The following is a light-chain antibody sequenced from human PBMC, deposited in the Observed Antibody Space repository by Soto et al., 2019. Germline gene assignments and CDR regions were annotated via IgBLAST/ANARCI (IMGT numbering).Light chain of an antibody. Sequence: EIAMTHSPATLSVSPGARATLSCRASQSVSSKLAWYQQKPGQTPRLLIYDTSTRATGVPTRFSGSRSGAEFTLTINSLQSEDFAVYYCQPYNNWPLTFGGGTKVDIK. V-gene: IGKV3-15*01. CDR2: DTS. J-gene: IGKJ4*01. CDR3: QPYNNWPLT. CDR1: QSVSSK.